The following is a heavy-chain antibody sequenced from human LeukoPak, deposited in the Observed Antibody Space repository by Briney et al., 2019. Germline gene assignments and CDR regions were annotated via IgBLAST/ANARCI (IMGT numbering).Heavy chain of an antibody. J-gene: IGHJ4*02. D-gene: IGHD6-13*01. V-gene: IGHV3-23*01. Sequence: GGSLRLSCAASGFTFSCYAMSWVRQAPGKGLEWVSAISGSGGSTYYADSVKGRFTISRDNSKNTLYLQMNSLRAEDTAVYYCAKDLEIAAAGTPYYFDYWGQGTLVTVSS. CDR3: AKDLEIAAAGTPYYFDY. CDR1: GFTFSCYA. CDR2: ISGSGGST.